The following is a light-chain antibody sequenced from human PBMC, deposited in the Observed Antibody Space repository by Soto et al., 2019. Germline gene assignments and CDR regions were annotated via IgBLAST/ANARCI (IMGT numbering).Light chain of an antibody. CDR3: CSYAGSYTFARNV. CDR2: DVS. V-gene: IGLV2-11*01. Sequence: QSALTQPRSVSGSPGQSVTISCTGTSSDVAIYNYISWYQQHPGEAPKLMIHDVSERPSGVPDRFSGSKSGNTASLTISGLHAEDEADYYCCSYAGSYTFARNVFGTGTKLTVL. CDR1: SSDVAIYNY. J-gene: IGLJ1*01.